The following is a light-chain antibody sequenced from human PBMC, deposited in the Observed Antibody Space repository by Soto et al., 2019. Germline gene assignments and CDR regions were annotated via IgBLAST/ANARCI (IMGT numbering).Light chain of an antibody. CDR1: QSVSSNY. CDR2: GAS. V-gene: IGKV3-20*01. Sequence: EIVLTQSPDTLSLSPGEGATLSCRASQSVSSNYLAWYQQKPGQAPRLLIYGASSRATGIPDRFSGSGSGTDFTLPVSRLEPEDFAMYYCQQYGSSAPNTFGQGTRLEIE. CDR3: QQYGSSAPNT. J-gene: IGKJ5*01.